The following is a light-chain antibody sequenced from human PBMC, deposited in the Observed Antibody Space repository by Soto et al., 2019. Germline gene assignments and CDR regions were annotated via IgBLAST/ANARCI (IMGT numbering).Light chain of an antibody. J-gene: IGKJ1*01. CDR1: QSVNSN. V-gene: IGKV3-15*01. Sequence: EIVMTQSPVTLSVSPGERATLSCRASQSVNSNLAWYQQKPGQAPSLLIYGAFTRATGIPARFSGTGSGTEFTLTISSLQSEDFALYICQQYNDWPLTFGQGTKVDI. CDR2: GAF. CDR3: QQYNDWPLT.